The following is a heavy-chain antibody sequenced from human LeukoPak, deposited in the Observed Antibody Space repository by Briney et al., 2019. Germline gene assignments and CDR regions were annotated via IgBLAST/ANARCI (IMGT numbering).Heavy chain of an antibody. CDR2: ISSSSTYI. D-gene: IGHD4-11*01. CDR3: AREGYSNYFGY. CDR1: GFTFSSYS. V-gene: IGHV3-21*01. Sequence: PGGSLRLSCAASGFTFSSYSMSWVRQAPGKRLEWVSSISSSSTYIYYADSVKGRFTISRDNAKNSLYLQMNSLRAEDTAVYYCAREGYSNYFGYWGQGTLVTVSS. J-gene: IGHJ4*02.